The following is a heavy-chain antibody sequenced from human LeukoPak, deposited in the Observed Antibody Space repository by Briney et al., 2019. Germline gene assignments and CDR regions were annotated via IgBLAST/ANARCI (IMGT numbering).Heavy chain of an antibody. Sequence: ASVKVSCKASTNTFTGYYIHWVRQAPGQGLEWMGWINPNSGGTNYAQKFRGRVTMTRDTSITTAYMDLYRLTSDDTTLYYCARARRTRNIYGDYVFLFDYWGQGTLVTVSS. J-gene: IGHJ4*02. CDR2: INPNSGGT. CDR3: ARARRTRNIYGDYVFLFDY. CDR1: TNTFTGYY. V-gene: IGHV1-2*02. D-gene: IGHD4-17*01.